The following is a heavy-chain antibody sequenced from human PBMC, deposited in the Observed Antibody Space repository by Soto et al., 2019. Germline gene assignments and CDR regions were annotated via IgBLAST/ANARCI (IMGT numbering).Heavy chain of an antibody. CDR2: IKSKTDGGTT. V-gene: IGHV3-15*01. D-gene: IGHD3-22*01. CDR3: PTGIVVVRHSCLDF. J-gene: IGHJ6*02. Sequence: RVIKTKRKGLEWVGRIKSKTDGGTTDYAAPVKGRFTISRDDSKNTLYLQMNSLKTEDTAVYYCPTGIVVVRHSCLDFWCQGTTVTAS.